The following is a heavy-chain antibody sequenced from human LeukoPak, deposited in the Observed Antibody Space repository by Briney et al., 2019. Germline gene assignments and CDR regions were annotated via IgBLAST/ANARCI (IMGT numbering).Heavy chain of an antibody. Sequence: GRSLRLSCAASGFTFSSYAMHWVRQAPGKGLEWVAVISYDGSNKYYADSVKGRFTISRDNSKNTLYLQMNSLRAEDTAVYYCARVLSGRYFDLWGRGTLVTVSS. J-gene: IGHJ2*01. CDR3: ARVLSGRYFDL. D-gene: IGHD3-16*01. V-gene: IGHV3-30-3*01. CDR1: GFTFSSYA. CDR2: ISYDGSNK.